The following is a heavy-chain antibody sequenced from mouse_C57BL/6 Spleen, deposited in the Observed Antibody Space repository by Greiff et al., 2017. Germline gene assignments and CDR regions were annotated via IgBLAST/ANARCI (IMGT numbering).Heavy chain of an antibody. V-gene: IGHV1-72*01. CDR3: ARENYGSSLWCAD. D-gene: IGHD1-1*01. J-gene: IGHJ3*01. CDR2: IDPNSGGT. Sequence: QVQLQQPGAELVKPGASVKLSCKASGYTFTSYWMHWVKPRPGRGLEWIGRIDPNSGGTTYNEKFKSKATLTVDKPSSTAYMQLISLTSADSAVYDCARENYGSSLWCADWGQGTLVTVSA. CDR1: GYTFTSYW.